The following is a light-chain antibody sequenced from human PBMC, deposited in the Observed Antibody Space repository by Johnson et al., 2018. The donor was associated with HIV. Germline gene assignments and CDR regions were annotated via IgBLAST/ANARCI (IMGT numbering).Light chain of an antibody. V-gene: IGLV1-51*01. CDR3: GTWDASLSPLYV. CDR2: DNN. CDR1: SSNIGNNY. Sequence: QSALTQPPSVSAAPGQKVTISCSGSSSNIGNNYVSWYQQLPGTAPKLLIYDNNRRPSGIPDRFSGSKSGSLATLGITGLQTGDEADYYCGTWDASLSPLYVFGTGT. J-gene: IGLJ1*01.